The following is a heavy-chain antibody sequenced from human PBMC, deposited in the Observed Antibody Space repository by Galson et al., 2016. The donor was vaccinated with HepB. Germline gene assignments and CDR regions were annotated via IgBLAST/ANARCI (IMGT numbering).Heavy chain of an antibody. V-gene: IGHV4-34*01. D-gene: IGHD3-3*01. Sequence: SETLSLTCAVYGGSFRNYYWTWIRQSPEKGLERIGDINESGGSNYNPSFDSPVTISLDTAKNQFSLNMYSVTAADTGVYYCARAKRPPRSSSFGYSWFAPWGQGTPVIVSS. J-gene: IGHJ5*02. CDR1: GGSFRNYY. CDR3: ARAKRPPRSSSFGYSWFAP. CDR2: INESGGS.